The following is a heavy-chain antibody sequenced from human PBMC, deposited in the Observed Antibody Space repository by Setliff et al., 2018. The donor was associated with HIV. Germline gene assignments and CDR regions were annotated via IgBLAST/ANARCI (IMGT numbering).Heavy chain of an antibody. V-gene: IGHV4-34*01. CDR3: ARGARLLAAYSDRWDYFYMAV. J-gene: IGHJ6*03. D-gene: IGHD1-26*01. CDR2: INHSGST. Sequence: PSETLSLTCAVYGGSISGYYWSWIRQSPGKGLEWIGEINHSGSTNFNPSLKSRVTISLDTSKNQFSLRLSSVTAADTAVYYCARGARLLAAYSDRWDYFYMAVWGKGTTVTVSS. CDR1: GGSISGYY.